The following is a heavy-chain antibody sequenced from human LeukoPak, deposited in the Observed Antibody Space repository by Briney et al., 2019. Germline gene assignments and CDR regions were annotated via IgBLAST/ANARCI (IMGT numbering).Heavy chain of an antibody. Sequence: PSETLSLTCTVSGGSISSYYWSWIRQPPGKGLEWTGYIYYSGSTNYNPSLKSRVTISVDTSKNQFSLKLSSVTAADTAVYYCARRAFSGSFRFDYWGQGTLVTVSS. CDR1: GGSISSYY. J-gene: IGHJ4*02. CDR2: IYYSGST. V-gene: IGHV4-59*08. CDR3: ARRAFSGSFRFDY. D-gene: IGHD1-26*01.